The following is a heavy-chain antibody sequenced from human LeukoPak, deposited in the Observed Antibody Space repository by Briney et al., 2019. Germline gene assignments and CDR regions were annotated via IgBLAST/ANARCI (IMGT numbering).Heavy chain of an antibody. Sequence: GASVKVSCKASVGTFSSYAISWVRQAPGQGLEWMGGIIPIFGTANYAQKFQGTVTITADESTSTAYMELSSLRAEDTAVYYCARATAPRDFDYWGQGTLVTVSS. CDR2: IIPIFGTA. J-gene: IGHJ4*02. V-gene: IGHV1-69*13. CDR3: ARATAPRDFDY. CDR1: VGTFSSYA.